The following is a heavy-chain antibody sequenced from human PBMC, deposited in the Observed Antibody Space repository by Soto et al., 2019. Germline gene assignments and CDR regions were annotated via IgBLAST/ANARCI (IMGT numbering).Heavy chain of an antibody. CDR2: IYDSGSS. Sequence: PXETLSLTCTVSGASISSGDYFWSWIRQSPGKGLEWIGYIYDSGSSYYNPSLKSRVTMSVDTSKNQFSLKLRSVTAADTAVYYCAREKGYISGPKNFDYWGQGPLVTVSS. V-gene: IGHV4-30-4*01. CDR3: AREKGYISGPKNFDY. D-gene: IGHD5-12*01. J-gene: IGHJ4*02. CDR1: GASISSGDYF.